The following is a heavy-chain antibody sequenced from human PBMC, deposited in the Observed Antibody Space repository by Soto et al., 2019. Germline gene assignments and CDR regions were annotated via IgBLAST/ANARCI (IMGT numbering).Heavy chain of an antibody. Sequence: ASVKVSCKASGYTFTSYYMHWVRQAPGQGLERMGIINPSGGSTRYAQKFQGRVTMTRDTSTSTVYMELSSLRSEDTAVYYCARAYYYDSSGWKPFDYWGQGTLVTVSS. CDR1: GYTFTSYY. CDR3: ARAYYYDSSGWKPFDY. V-gene: IGHV1-46*01. D-gene: IGHD3-22*01. J-gene: IGHJ4*02. CDR2: INPSGGST.